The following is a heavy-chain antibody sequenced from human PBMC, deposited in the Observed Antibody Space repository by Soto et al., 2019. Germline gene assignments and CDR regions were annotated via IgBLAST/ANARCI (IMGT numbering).Heavy chain of an antibody. CDR1: GYNFAGYW. D-gene: IGHD1-1*01. Sequence: PGESLKISCKGSGYNFAGYWIAWVRQMPGKGLELMGIIYPSDSDTRYRPSFQGQVTISADKSISSAYLQWSSLRASDTAMYYSARGGGSTRTFDYWGQGTPVTVSS. CDR3: ARGGGSTRTFDY. J-gene: IGHJ4*02. CDR2: IYPSDSDT. V-gene: IGHV5-51*01.